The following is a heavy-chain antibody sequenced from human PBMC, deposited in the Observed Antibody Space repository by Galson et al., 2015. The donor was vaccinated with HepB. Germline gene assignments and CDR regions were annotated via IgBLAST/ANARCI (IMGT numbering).Heavy chain of an antibody. D-gene: IGHD2-2*01. V-gene: IGHV5-51*01. CDR2: IYPGDSDT. CDR3: ARQGGYCSSTNCYLGGFDY. CDR1: GYSFTSYW. Sequence: QSGAEVKKPGESLKISCTGSGYSFTSYWIGWVRQMPGKGLEWMGIIYPGDSDTRYSPSFQGQVTISADKSISTAYLQWSSLKASDTAMYYCARQGGYCSSTNCYLGGFDYWGQGTLVTVSS. J-gene: IGHJ4*02.